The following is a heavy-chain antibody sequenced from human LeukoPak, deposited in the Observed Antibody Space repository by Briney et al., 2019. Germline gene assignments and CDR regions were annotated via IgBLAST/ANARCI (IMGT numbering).Heavy chain of an antibody. CDR2: FDPEDGET. Sequence: SVKVSCKVSGYTLTDFSMHWVRQAPGKGLEWMGGFDPEDGETIYAQKFQGRVTMTEDTSTDTAYMELSSLRSEDTAVYYCATEPVPFTRSWYHMGAFDIWGQGTMVTVSS. CDR3: ATEPVPFTRSWYHMGAFDI. D-gene: IGHD6-13*01. J-gene: IGHJ3*02. V-gene: IGHV1-24*01. CDR1: GYTLTDFS.